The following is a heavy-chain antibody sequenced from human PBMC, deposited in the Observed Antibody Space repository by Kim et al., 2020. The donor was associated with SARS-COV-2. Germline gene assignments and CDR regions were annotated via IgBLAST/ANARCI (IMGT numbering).Heavy chain of an antibody. CDR2: INSDGSST. CDR1: GFTFSSYW. D-gene: IGHD3-10*01. V-gene: IGHV3-74*01. CDR3: ARGAMVRGAYYMDV. Sequence: GGSLRLSCAASGFTFSSYWMHWVRQAPGKGLVWVSRINSDGSSTSYADSVKGRFTISRDNAKNTRYMQMNSPRAEDTAVYYCARGAMVRGAYYMDVWGKGTTVTVSS. J-gene: IGHJ6*03.